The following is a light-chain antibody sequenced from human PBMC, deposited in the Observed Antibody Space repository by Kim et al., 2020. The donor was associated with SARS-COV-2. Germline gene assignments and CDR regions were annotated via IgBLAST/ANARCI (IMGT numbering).Light chain of an antibody. Sequence: EIVMTQSPATLSVSLGKRATLSCRASQSVSSSLAWYQQKPGQAPRLLIYGASTRATGIPARFSGSRSGTEFTLSISSLQSEDSAIYYCQRYHNWPAGHTFGQGTKLEI. CDR2: GAS. CDR3: QRYHNWPAGHT. V-gene: IGKV3-15*01. CDR1: QSVSSS. J-gene: IGKJ2*01.